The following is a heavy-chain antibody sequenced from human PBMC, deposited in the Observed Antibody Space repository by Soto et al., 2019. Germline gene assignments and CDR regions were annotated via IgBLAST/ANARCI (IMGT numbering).Heavy chain of an antibody. CDR1: GGSIRSAGHY. CDR2: INDSGST. CDR3: ARAMIGNGGRGWFDP. J-gene: IGHJ5*02. Sequence: PSETLSLTCTVSGGSIRSAGHYWSWIRQHPGKGLEWIGYINDSGSTFYNPSLRSRLNISVDTSENQFSLRLTSVTASDTAVYYCARAMIGNGGRGWFDPWGQGALVTVSS. D-gene: IGHD4-17*01. V-gene: IGHV4-31*03.